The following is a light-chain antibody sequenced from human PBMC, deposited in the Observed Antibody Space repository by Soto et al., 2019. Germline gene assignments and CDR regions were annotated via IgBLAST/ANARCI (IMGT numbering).Light chain of an antibody. J-gene: IGKJ1*01. Sequence: IVLTQSPGTLSLYPGERATLSCRASQSFVNMYLAWYQQKPGQAPRLLIYGASSRATGIPDRFSGSGSGTDFTLTISRLEPEDFAVYYCQQYGNSPRTFGQGTKVDIK. CDR2: GAS. CDR3: QQYGNSPRT. V-gene: IGKV3-20*01. CDR1: QSFVNMY.